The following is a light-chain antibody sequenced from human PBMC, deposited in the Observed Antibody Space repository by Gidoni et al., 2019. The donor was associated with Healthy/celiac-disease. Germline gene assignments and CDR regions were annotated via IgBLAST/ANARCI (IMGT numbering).Light chain of an antibody. CDR2: AAS. V-gene: IGKV1-39*01. CDR1: QSISSY. CDR3: QQSYST. J-gene: IGKJ2*01. Sequence: DIQMTQSTSSLSESVEDRVTITCRVSQSISSYLNWYQQKPGKSPMLLIYAASSLQSGVPSRFSGSGSGTDFTLTISSLQPEDFATYHCQQSYSTFGQGTKLEIK.